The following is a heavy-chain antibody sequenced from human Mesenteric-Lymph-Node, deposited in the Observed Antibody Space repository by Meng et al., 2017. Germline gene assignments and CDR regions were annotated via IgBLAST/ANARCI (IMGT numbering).Heavy chain of an antibody. Sequence: VHLVESGGEFCSPGGSLSFCWGFSSNYMSWVRQAPGKGLEWVAVISYDGSNKYYADSVKGRFTISRDNSKNTLYLQMNSLRAEDTAVYYCASTLYSSGEFDPWGQGTLVTVSS. CDR3: ASTLYSSGEFDP. V-gene: IGHV3-30*19. CDR1: FSSNY. J-gene: IGHJ5*02. CDR2: ISYDGSNK. D-gene: IGHD6-19*01.